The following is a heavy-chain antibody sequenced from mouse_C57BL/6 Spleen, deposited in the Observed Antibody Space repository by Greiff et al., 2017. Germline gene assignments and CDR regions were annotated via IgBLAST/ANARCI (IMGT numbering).Heavy chain of an antibody. CDR1: GFTFSSYA. Sequence: VKGVESGGGLVKPGGSLKLSCAASGFTFSSYAMSWVRQTPEKRLAWVATISDGGSYPYYPDNVKGRFTISRDNAKNDLYLQKSQLKSEDTDMYYCSREKDYDAPYYFDYWGQGTTLTVSS. D-gene: IGHD2-4*01. CDR2: ISDGGSYP. V-gene: IGHV5-4*01. J-gene: IGHJ2*01. CDR3: SREKDYDAPYYFDY.